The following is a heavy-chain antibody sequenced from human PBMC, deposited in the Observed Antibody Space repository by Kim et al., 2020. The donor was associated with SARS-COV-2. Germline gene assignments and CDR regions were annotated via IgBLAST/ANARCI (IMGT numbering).Heavy chain of an antibody. CDR3: ARDLWSVLTGYSPFDY. J-gene: IGHJ4*02. D-gene: IGHD3-9*01. Sequence: SVPGRITNPRANAKNALYLQMNSLRAEDTAVYYCARDLWSVLTGYSPFDYWGQGTLVTVSS. V-gene: IGHV3-11*05.